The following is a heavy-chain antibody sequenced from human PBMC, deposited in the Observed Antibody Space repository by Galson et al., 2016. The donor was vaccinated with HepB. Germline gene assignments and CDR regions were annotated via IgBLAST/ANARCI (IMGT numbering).Heavy chain of an antibody. CDR1: AYTFTSYG. CDR2: ISAYDGNT. D-gene: IGHD3-3*01. J-gene: IGHJ4*02. CDR3: ARDFWSAYSSRFIDY. V-gene: IGHV1-18*04. Sequence: SVKVSCKASAYTFTSYGISWVRQAPGQGLEWMGWISAYDGNTNYAQKFQGRVTLTTDTSTSTAYMELRSMRSDDTAMYYCARDFWSAYSSRFIDYWGQGTLVTVSS.